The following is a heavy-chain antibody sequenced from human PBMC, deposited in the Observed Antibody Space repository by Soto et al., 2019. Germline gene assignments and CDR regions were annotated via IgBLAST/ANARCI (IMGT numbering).Heavy chain of an antibody. Sequence: EVQLVESGGGLVQPGGSLRLSCAASGFTYSDYWMSWVRQAPGKGLEWVANIKQDGSERYYVDSVKGRFTISRDNAKNTLHLEMNSLRAEDAAVYYCVRRCWGSYLFWGQGTLVTVSS. CDR3: VRRCWGSYLF. CDR2: IKQDGSER. J-gene: IGHJ4*02. D-gene: IGHD3-10*02. CDR1: GFTYSDYW. V-gene: IGHV3-7*01.